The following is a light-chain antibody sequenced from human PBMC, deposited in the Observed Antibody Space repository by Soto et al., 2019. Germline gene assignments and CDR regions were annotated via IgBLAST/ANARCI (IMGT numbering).Light chain of an antibody. V-gene: IGKV3-20*01. CDR2: GAS. CDR3: QQYGSTLT. J-gene: IGKJ4*01. CDR1: QSVSS. Sequence: EIVLTQSPGTLSLSLGERATLSCRASQSVSSLAWYRQKPGQAPRLLIYGASSRATGIPDRFSGSGSGTDFTLTISRLEPEDFAVYYCQQYGSTLTFGGGTKVEIK.